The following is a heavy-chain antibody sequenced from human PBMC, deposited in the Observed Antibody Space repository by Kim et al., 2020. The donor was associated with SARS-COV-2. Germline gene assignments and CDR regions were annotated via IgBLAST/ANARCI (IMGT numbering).Heavy chain of an antibody. D-gene: IGHD6-13*01. CDR1: GGSIGSKY. CDR2: ISYTGST. J-gene: IGHJ6*03. Sequence: SETLSLTCTLSGGSIGSKYWTWIRQAPGKGLEWIGHISYTGSTNYNPSLQSRVTLSVDTSKNEFSLKLSSVTAADTAVYYCARCEGSTWYRVGRGDDYYYMDVWGKGTTVTVSS. V-gene: IGHV4-59*01. CDR3: ARCEGSTWYRVGRGDDYYYMDV.